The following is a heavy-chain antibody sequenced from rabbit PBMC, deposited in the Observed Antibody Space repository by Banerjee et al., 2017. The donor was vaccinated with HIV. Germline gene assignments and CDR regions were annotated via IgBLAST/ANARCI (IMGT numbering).Heavy chain of an antibody. CDR3: ARDDIGDGAYYSNL. CDR2: IYAGSSGST. D-gene: IGHD2-1*01. J-gene: IGHJ4*01. Sequence: QSLEESGGGLVKPEGSLTLTCKASGFDFSSYYYMCWVRQVPGKGLEWIACIYAGSSGSTYYASWAKGRFTISKTSSTTVTLQMTSLTAADTATYFCARDDIGDGAYYSNLWGPGTLVTVS. V-gene: IGHV1S40*01. CDR1: GFDFSSYYY.